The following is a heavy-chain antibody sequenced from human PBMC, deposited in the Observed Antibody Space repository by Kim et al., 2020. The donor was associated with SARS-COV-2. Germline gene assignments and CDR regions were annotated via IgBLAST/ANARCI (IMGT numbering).Heavy chain of an antibody. CDR2: ISSSSSYT. CDR3: ARDLRPDCSSTSCYIY. V-gene: IGHV3-11*06. D-gene: IGHD2-2*02. Sequence: GGSLRLSCAASGFTFSDYYMSWIRQAPGKGLEWVSYISSSSSYTNYADSVKGRFTISRDNAKNSLYLQMNSLRAEDTAVYYCARDLRPDCSSTSCYIYWGQGTLVTVSS. CDR1: GFTFSDYY. J-gene: IGHJ4*02.